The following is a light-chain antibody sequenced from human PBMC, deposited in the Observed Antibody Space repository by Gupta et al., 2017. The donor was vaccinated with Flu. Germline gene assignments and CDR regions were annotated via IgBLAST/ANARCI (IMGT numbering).Light chain of an antibody. J-gene: IGKJ4*02. CDR3: QQHNSNIPFK. CDR2: AAS. Sequence: SFLSASVGDRVTITCRASQGIASYLVWYQQKPGKAPKVLIYAASTWQRGVASRFSGSGCGTDFSLTISGRQQEDFAAYYCQQHNSNIPFKFGRGTKVEIK. V-gene: IGKV1-9*01. CDR1: QGIASY.